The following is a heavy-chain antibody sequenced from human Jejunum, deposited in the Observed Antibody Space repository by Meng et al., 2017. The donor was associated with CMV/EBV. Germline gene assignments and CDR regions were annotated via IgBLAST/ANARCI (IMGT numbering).Heavy chain of an antibody. D-gene: IGHD1-26*01. CDR3: AKDVGY. V-gene: IGHV3-30*02. J-gene: IGHJ4*02. CDR1: GLTFSNYG. CDR2: IEHDGSNK. Sequence: QGQLVEYGGGVVQPGGSLSLSCAASGLTFSNYGIHWVRQAPGKGLEWVAFIEHDGSNKYYADSVKGRFTISRDNSKNTLYLQMNSLRVEDTAVYYCAKDVGYWGQGTLVTVSS.